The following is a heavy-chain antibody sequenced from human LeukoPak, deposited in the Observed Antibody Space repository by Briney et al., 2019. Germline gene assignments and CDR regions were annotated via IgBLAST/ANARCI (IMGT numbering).Heavy chain of an antibody. CDR2: IYYSGST. J-gene: IGHJ5*02. CDR3: ARWGLGLGWFDP. CDR1: GGSISSSSYY. Sequence: ASETLSLTCTVSGGSISSSSYYWGWIRQPPGKGLEWIGSIYYSGSTYYNPSLKSRVTISVDTSKNQFSLKLSSVTAADTAVYYCARWGLGLGWFDPWGQGTLVTVSS. D-gene: IGHD3-16*01. V-gene: IGHV4-39*07.